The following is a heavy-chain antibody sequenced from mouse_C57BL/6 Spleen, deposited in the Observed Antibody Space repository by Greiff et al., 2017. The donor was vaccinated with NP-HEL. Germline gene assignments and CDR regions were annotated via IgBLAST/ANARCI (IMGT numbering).Heavy chain of an antibody. CDR3: ATNYGSSYVNFDY. J-gene: IGHJ2*01. CDR2: IYPGDGDT. V-gene: IGHV1-82*01. Sequence: VKLMESGPELVKPGASVKISCKASGYAFSSSWMNWVKQRPGKGLEWIGRIYPGDGDTNYNGKFKGKATLTADKSSSTAYMQLSSLTSEDSAVYFCATNYGSSYVNFDYWGQGTTLTVSS. CDR1: GYAFSSSW. D-gene: IGHD1-1*01.